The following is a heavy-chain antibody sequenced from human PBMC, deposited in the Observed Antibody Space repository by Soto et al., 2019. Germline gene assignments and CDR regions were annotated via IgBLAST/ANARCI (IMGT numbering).Heavy chain of an antibody. J-gene: IGHJ4*02. D-gene: IGHD2-15*01. CDR1: GGSISSSSYY. CDR3: ARSPLGYCSGGSCFTPYYFDY. Sequence: SETLSLTCTVSGGSISSSSYYWGWIRQPPWKGLEWIGSIYYSGSTYYNPSLKSRVTISVDTSKNQFSLKLSSVTAADTAVYYCARSPLGYCSGGSCFTPYYFDYWGQGTLVTVSS. V-gene: IGHV4-39*01. CDR2: IYYSGST.